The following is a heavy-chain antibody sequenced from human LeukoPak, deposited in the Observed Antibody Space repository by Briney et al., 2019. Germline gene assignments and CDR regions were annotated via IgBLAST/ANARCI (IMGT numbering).Heavy chain of an antibody. CDR1: GCTFTSYY. CDR2: FEPEDGEA. J-gene: IGHJ4*02. V-gene: IGHV1-24*01. CDR3: VGLMEGSYGWSY. Sequence: ASVKVSCKESGCTFTSYYMHWVRQAPGKGLEWMGGFEPEDGEAIYARKFQGRVSMTEDTSTDTAYLELSGLTSADTAVYYCVGLMEGSYGWSYWGQGTLITVSS. D-gene: IGHD3-16*02.